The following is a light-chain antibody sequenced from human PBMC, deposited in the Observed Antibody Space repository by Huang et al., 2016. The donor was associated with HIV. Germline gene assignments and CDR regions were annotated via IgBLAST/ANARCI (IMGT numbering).Light chain of an antibody. Sequence: DIQLTQSPSSLSASAGDRVTITCRASQDISNSLAWYQQKPGKAPKLLLYSASRLESGGPSRFSGSGSGAEYTLTISSLQPEDFATYYCQHYSTSPPGFTFGPGTKVDV. CDR3: QHYSTSPPGFT. V-gene: IGKV1-NL1*01. CDR1: QDISNS. CDR2: SAS. J-gene: IGKJ3*01.